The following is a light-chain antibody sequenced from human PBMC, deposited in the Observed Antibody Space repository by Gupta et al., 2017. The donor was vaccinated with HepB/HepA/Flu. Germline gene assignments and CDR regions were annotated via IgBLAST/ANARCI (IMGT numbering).Light chain of an antibody. J-gene: IGKJ5*01. V-gene: IGKV3-11*01. CDR3: QQRGNWPLIT. Sequence: EIVLTQSPEILSLSPGERATLSCRASQTVRSYLAWYKQKPGQAPRLLIYDVSHRDTGIPARFSGGGSGTDFTLTISGREPEDFAFYYCQQRGNWPLITFGQGTRLDIK. CDR2: DVS. CDR1: QTVRSY.